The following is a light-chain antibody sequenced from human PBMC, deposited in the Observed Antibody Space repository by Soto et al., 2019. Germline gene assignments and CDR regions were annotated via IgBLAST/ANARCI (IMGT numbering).Light chain of an antibody. CDR2: EVS. V-gene: IGLV2-18*02. CDR1: SSDVGNYNR. CDR3: SSYTSSSTYVV. J-gene: IGLJ2*01. Sequence: QSALTQPPSVSGSPGQSVTISCTGTSSDVGNYNRVSWYQQPPSTAPKHMIYEVSNRPSGVPDRFSGSKSGNTASLPISGLQAEDEADYYCSSYTSSSTYVVFGGGTKLTVL.